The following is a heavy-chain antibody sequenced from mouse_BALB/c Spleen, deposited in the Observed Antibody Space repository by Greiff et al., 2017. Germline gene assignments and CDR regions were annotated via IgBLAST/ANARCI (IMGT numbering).Heavy chain of an antibody. D-gene: IGHD4-1*01. V-gene: IGHV1-5*01. J-gene: IGHJ3*01. Sequence: EVKLQESGAELMKPGASVKISCKATGYTFSSYWIEWVKQRPGQGLEWIGAIYPGNSDTSYNQKFKGKAKLTAVTSTSTAYMELSSLTNEDSAVYYCTRGNWDGWFAYWGQGTLVTVSA. CDR1: GYTFSSYW. CDR2: IYPGNSDT. CDR3: TRGNWDGWFAY.